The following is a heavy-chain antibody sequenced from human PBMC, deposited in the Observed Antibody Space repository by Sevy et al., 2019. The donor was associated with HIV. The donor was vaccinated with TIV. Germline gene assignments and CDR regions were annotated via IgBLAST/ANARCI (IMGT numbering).Heavy chain of an antibody. D-gene: IGHD2-21*01. Sequence: GGSLRLSCGASGFTFSSSAMHWVRQAPGKGMEWVSVISYDTSYKHYEHSVKGRFTISRDNAKNTLYLQMNSLRPEDTAVYYCARGTGDLGTLDIWGQGTMVTVSS. CDR3: ARGTGDLGTLDI. J-gene: IGHJ3*02. CDR1: GFTFSSSA. CDR2: ISYDTSYK. V-gene: IGHV3-30*03.